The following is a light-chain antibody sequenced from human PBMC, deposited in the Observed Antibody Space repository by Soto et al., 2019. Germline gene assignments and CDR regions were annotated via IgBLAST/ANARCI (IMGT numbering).Light chain of an antibody. V-gene: IGKV1-39*01. CDR1: QSISSY. Sequence: DLPMTQSPSSLSASVGDRVTITCRASQSISSYLNWYQQKPGKAPKLLIYAASSFQSGVPSRFSGSGSGTDFSLTSSSLQPEDFSTYYCQQSYSTPYTFGQGTKLEIK. CDR2: AAS. CDR3: QQSYSTPYT. J-gene: IGKJ2*01.